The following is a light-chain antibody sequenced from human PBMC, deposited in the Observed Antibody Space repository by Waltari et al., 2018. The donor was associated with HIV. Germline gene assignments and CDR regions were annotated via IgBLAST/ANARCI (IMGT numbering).Light chain of an antibody. Sequence: SSRLTPPPSVSVAPGDTATITCGALNIAINSVHWYQRKAGQAPVVVLSYDTDRPAGIPERFSGFNSGHSATLIISRVGAGDEADYYSQVWDSASDHVLFGGGTRLTVL. V-gene: IGLV3-21*04. J-gene: IGLJ2*01. CDR3: QVWDSASDHVL. CDR1: NIAINS. CDR2: YDT.